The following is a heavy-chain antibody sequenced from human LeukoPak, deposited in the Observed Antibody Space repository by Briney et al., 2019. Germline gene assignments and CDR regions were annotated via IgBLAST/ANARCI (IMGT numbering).Heavy chain of an antibody. CDR2: IHIYRGNT. V-gene: IGHV1-18*01. CDR1: GYSSTNYG. CDR3: ARDVGITVADSFDP. Sequence: ASVTVSCKASGYSSTNYGISWVRQAPGQGLEWMGWIHIYRGNTNYAQKFQGRVTMTTDTSTSTVYMEVRGLRFDDTAMYYCARDVGITVADSFDPWGQGTLVTVSS. J-gene: IGHJ5*02. D-gene: IGHD6-13*01.